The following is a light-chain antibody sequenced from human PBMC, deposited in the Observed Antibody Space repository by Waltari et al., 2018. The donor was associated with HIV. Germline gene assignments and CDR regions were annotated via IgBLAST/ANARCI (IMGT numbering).Light chain of an antibody. CDR1: QSVSRH. CDR3: QQRGTWPQVT. J-gene: IGKJ4*01. Sequence: EIVLTQSPATLSVSPGERAILPCRASQSVSRHFAWYQQKSGQAPRLLIYEISTRAAGTPGRFNGSGSGTDFTLTITDVEPADVAVYYCQQRGTWPQVTFGGGTRVEI. CDR2: EIS. V-gene: IGKV3-11*01.